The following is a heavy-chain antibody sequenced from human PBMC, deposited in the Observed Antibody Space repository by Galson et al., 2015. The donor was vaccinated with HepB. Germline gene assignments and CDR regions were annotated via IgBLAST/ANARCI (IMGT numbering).Heavy chain of an antibody. J-gene: IGHJ3*01. Sequence: SLRLSCAASGFTFSDYAMSWVRQAPGKGLEWVSGIGGTGGSAKYADSVKGRFTISKDRSKKTLYLQMNSLRAEDTAIYYCAKDVNTFGTYNPKGDALDLWGQGTMVTVSS. D-gene: IGHD3-16*01. V-gene: IGHV3-23*01. CDR3: AKDVNTFGTYNPKGDALDL. CDR1: GFTFSDYA. CDR2: IGGTGGSA.